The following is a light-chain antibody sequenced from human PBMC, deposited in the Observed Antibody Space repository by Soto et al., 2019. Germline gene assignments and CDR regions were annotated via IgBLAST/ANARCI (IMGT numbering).Light chain of an antibody. CDR1: SSNIGNNY. Sequence: QSVLTQPPSVSAAPGPKVTISCSGSSSNIGNNYVSWYQQLPGTAPKLLIYDYNKRPSGIPDRFSGSKSGTSATLGITGLQTGDEADYYCGTWDSSLSAWVFGGGTKLTVL. V-gene: IGLV1-51*01. CDR2: DYN. J-gene: IGLJ3*02. CDR3: GTWDSSLSAWV.